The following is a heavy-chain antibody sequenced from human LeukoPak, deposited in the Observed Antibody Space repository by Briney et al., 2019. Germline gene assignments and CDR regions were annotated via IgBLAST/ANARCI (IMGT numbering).Heavy chain of an antibody. CDR1: GDSISSGDYY. Sequence: PSETLSLTCTVSGDSISSGDYYWSWIRQPAGKGLEWIGRISSSGSTNYNPSLKSRVTISVDTSKNQFSLKLSSVTAADTAVYYCARSGDTMVRGVMGGWFDPWGQGTLVTVSS. D-gene: IGHD3-10*01. CDR3: ARSGDTMVRGVMGGWFDP. J-gene: IGHJ5*02. CDR2: ISSSGST. V-gene: IGHV4-61*02.